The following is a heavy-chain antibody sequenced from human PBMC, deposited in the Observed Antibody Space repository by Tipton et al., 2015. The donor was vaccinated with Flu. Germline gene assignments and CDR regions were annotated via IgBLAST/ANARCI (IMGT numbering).Heavy chain of an antibody. CDR3: ARSRGIEAEAGVWVY. Sequence: TLSLTCSVSGGSIGGPYCWGWIRQPPGQGLEWIGEINHSGNTNYNPSLKSRVTISVDTSKNQFSLNLSSVTAADTAVYYCARSRGIEAEAGVWVYWGQGTLVTVSS. V-gene: IGHV4-4*02. CDR2: INHSGNT. D-gene: IGHD6-13*01. J-gene: IGHJ4*02. CDR1: GGSIGGPYC.